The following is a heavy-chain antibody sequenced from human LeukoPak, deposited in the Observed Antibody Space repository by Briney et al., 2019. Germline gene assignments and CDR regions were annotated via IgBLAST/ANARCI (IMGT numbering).Heavy chain of an antibody. D-gene: IGHD3-10*02. CDR3: AELGITMIGGV. Sequence: TGGSLRLSCVASGFTLRGYVMNWVRQTPGKGLEWVSSISGSGDSTFYADSVKGRFSISRDNSKNTLYLQVNGLRTEDTAVYYCAELGITMIGGVWGKGTTVTISS. CDR1: GFTLRGYV. V-gene: IGHV3-23*01. J-gene: IGHJ6*04. CDR2: ISGSGDST.